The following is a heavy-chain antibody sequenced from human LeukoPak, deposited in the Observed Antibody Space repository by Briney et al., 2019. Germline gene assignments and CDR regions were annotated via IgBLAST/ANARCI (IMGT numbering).Heavy chain of an antibody. D-gene: IGHD4-17*01. J-gene: IGHJ6*02. V-gene: IGHV3-21*01. Sequence: PGGSLRLSCTASGFTFNIYAMSWVRQAPGKGLEWVSSISISISYVYYADSVKGRFTLSRDKAKNSLYVQMNSLRAEDTAVYYCYGDPDYYYYYGMDVWGQGTTVTVSS. CDR2: ISISISYV. CDR1: GFTFNIYA. CDR3: YGDPDYYYYYGMDV.